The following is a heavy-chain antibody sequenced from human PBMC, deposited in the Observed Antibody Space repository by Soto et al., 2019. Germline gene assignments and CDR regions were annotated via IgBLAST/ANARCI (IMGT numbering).Heavy chain of an antibody. Sequence: EVQLVESGGGLVKPGGSLRLSCAASGFTFTRYSMNWVRQAPGKGLEWVSSISSTSNYIYYADSMKGRFTISRDNAKNSLYLEMNNLRAEDTDVYYCARESEDLTSNFDYWGQGTLVTVSS. CDR1: GFTFTRYS. CDR3: ARESEDLTSNFDY. J-gene: IGHJ4*02. CDR2: ISSTSNYI. V-gene: IGHV3-21*01.